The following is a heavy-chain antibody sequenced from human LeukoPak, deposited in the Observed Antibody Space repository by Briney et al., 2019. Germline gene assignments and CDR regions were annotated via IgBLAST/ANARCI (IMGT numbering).Heavy chain of an antibody. CDR2: IYSDNT. CDR3: ARRAGAYSHPYDY. Sequence: GGSLRLSCTVSGFTVSTNSMSWVRQAPGKGLEWVSFIYSDNTHYSYSVKGRFTISRDNSKNTLYLQMNSLRAEDTAVYYCARRAGAYSHPYDYWGQGTLVTVSS. D-gene: IGHD4/OR15-4a*01. J-gene: IGHJ4*02. V-gene: IGHV3-53*01. CDR1: GFTVSTNS.